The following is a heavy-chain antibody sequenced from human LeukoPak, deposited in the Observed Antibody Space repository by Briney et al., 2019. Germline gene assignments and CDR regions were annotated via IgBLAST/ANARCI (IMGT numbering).Heavy chain of an antibody. CDR1: GYTFTGYY. Sequence: ASVKVSCKASGYTFTGYYMHCVRQAPGQGLEWMGRINPNSGGTNYAQKFRGRVTMTRDTSISTAYMELSRLRSDDTAVYYCARGTYYYDSSGYYSLEYWGQGTLVTVSS. CDR2: INPNSGGT. V-gene: IGHV1-2*06. J-gene: IGHJ4*02. D-gene: IGHD3-22*01. CDR3: ARGTYYYDSSGYYSLEY.